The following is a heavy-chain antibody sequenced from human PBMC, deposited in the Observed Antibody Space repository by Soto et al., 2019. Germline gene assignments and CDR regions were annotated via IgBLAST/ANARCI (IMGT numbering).Heavy chain of an antibody. J-gene: IGHJ1*01. CDR2: IYSGGST. Sequence: EVQLVESXXGXXXXXXXLRLSCAASGFTVSSNYMSWVRQAPGKGLEWDSVIYSGGSTYYADSVKGRFTISRDNSKNTLHLQVNGPRSEVTAVYYCARDRVERGYPEYFQHCGEGTVVSVCS. D-gene: IGHD5-18*01. CDR3: ARDRVERGYPEYFQH. CDR1: GFTVSSNY. V-gene: IGHV3-53*01.